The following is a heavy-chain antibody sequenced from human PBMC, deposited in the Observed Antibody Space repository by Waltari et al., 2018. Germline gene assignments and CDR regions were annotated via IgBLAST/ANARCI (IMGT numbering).Heavy chain of an antibody. Sequence: GCTRQPPGQVLEWIGTMSYTGATYSSPSLESRVTVSRDTSKNQLSLKLVSVTAADTAVYYCATYIGASVGTAAFDVWGQGTMVAVSS. CDR2: MSYTGAT. V-gene: IGHV4-39*01. CDR3: ATYIGASVGTAAFDV. J-gene: IGHJ3*01. D-gene: IGHD1-1*01.